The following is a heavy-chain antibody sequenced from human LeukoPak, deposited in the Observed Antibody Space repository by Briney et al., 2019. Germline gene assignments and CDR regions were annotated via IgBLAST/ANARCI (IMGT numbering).Heavy chain of an antibody. CDR2: IIPIFGTA. CDR3: VRDSTSFNDAFDI. Sequence: SVKVSCKASGGTFSSYAISWVRQVPGQGLEWMGGIIPIFGTANYAQKFQGRVTITADESTSTAYMELSSLRSEDTAVYYCVRDSTSFNDAFDIWGQGTMVTVSS. V-gene: IGHV1-69*13. CDR1: GGTFSSYA. J-gene: IGHJ3*02. D-gene: IGHD2-2*01.